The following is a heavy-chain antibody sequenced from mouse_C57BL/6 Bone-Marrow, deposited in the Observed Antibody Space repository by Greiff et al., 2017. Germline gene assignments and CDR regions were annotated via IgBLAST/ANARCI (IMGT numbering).Heavy chain of an antibody. D-gene: IGHD1-1*01. CDR1: GYAFSSYW. Sequence: VQLQQSGAELVKPGASVKISCKASGYAFSSYWMNWVKQRPGKGLEWIGQIYPGDGDTNYNGKFKGKATLTADTSSSTAYMQLSSLTSEDSAVYFCARRHYYGSSYGYWYFDVWGTGTAVTVSA. J-gene: IGHJ1*03. V-gene: IGHV1-80*01. CDR2: IYPGDGDT. CDR3: ARRHYYGSSYGYWYFDV.